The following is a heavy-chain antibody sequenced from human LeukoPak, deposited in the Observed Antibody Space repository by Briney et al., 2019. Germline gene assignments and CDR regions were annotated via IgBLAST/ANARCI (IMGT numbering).Heavy chain of an antibody. CDR2: IWSDATNQ. J-gene: IGHJ4*02. Sequence: GKSLRLSCAASGFIFSDYGMHWVREDPGKGLESGAVIWSDATNQYYADSVRGRFALSRDDSTSMVYLQMNSLRAEDTAVYFCAKDIQRGFDYTNTLDYWGQGTLVTVSS. CDR3: AKDIQRGFDYTNTLDY. V-gene: IGHV3-33*06. D-gene: IGHD4-11*01. CDR1: GFIFSDYG.